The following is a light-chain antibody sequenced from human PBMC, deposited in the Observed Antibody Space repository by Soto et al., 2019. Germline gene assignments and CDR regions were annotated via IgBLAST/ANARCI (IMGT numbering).Light chain of an antibody. CDR1: QSISSSY. V-gene: IGKV3-20*01. CDR3: QQYGSSPLT. CDR2: GAS. J-gene: IGKJ1*01. Sequence: IVLTQSPGTLSLSPGERATLSCRASQSISSSYLAWYQQKPGQAPRLLIYGASSRATGIPDRFSGSGSGTDFTLTISRLEPEDLAVYYCQQYGSSPLTFGQGTKVDI.